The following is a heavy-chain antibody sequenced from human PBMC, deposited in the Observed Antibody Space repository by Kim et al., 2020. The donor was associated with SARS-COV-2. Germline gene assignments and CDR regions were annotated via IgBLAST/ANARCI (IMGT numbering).Heavy chain of an antibody. CDR2: INAGNGNT. CDR3: ARDLGDIVVVPAAITCWFDP. D-gene: IGHD2-2*01. CDR1: GYTFTSYA. Sequence: ASVKVSCKASGYTFTSYAMHWVRQAPGQRLEWMGWINAGNGNTKYSQKFQGRVTITRDTSASTAYMELSSLRSEDTAVYYCARDLGDIVVVPAAITCWFDPWGQGTLVTVSS. V-gene: IGHV1-3*01. J-gene: IGHJ5*02.